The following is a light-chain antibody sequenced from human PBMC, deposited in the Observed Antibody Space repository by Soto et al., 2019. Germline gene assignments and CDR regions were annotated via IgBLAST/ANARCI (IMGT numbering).Light chain of an antibody. CDR3: QQYNSWAPIT. CDR2: AAS. V-gene: IGKV3-15*01. CDR1: QSIGTK. Sequence: EIVITQSPATVSVSPGERAALSCRASQSIGTKLVWYQQKPGQAPRLLISAASTRATGIPARFSGSGSGTEFTLSISSLQSEDFAVYYCQQYNSWAPITFGQGTRLEIK. J-gene: IGKJ5*01.